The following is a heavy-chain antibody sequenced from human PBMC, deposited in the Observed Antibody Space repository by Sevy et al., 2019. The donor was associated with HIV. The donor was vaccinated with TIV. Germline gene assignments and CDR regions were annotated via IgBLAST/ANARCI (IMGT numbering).Heavy chain of an antibody. D-gene: IGHD3-22*01. CDR3: ARRYYDSSGFIYYYYYMDV. Sequence: SETLSLTCTVSGGSISSSSYYWGWIRQPPGKGLEWIGSIYYSGSTYYNPSLKSRVTISVDTSKNQFSLKLSSVTAVDTAVYYCARRYYDSSGFIYYYYYMDVWGKGTTVTVSS. J-gene: IGHJ6*03. CDR2: IYYSGST. CDR1: GGSISSSSYY. V-gene: IGHV4-39*01.